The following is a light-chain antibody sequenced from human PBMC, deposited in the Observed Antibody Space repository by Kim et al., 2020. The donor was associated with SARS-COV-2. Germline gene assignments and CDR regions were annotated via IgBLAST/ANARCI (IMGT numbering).Light chain of an antibody. CDR2: EIT. Sequence: GKSVTISCTGTSSSIGGYNYVSWYQHQASEAPKLMIVEITKRPAGGPGRFSGSKSGNTASLTIFGLQADDEADYYCSSYEGSNTVIFGGGTQVTVL. V-gene: IGLV2-8*01. CDR1: SSSIGGYNY. CDR3: SSYEGSNTVI. J-gene: IGLJ2*01.